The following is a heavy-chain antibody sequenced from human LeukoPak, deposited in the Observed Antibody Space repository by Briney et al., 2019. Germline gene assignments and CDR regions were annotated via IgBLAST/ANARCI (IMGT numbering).Heavy chain of an antibody. J-gene: IGHJ4*02. CDR2: MTGTGDRT. D-gene: IGHD1-1*01. CDR3: AKATGTLGN. V-gene: IGHV3-23*01. CDR1: GFTFSSYA. Sequence: GGSLRLSCAASGFTFSSYAMGWVRQAPGKGLEWVSAMTGTGDRTDYADSVKGRFTISRDNSKNTLHLQMNSLTAEDTAMYYCAKATGTLGNWGQGTLVTVSS.